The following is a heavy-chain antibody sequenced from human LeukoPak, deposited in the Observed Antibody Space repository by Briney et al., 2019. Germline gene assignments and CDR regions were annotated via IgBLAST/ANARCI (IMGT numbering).Heavy chain of an antibody. J-gene: IGHJ4*02. CDR1: GYTFTSYA. CDR2: INAGNGNT. Sequence: ASVKVSCKASGYTFTSYAMHWVRQAPGQRLEWMGWINAGNGNTKYSQEFQGRVTITRDTSASTAYMELSSLRSEDMAVYYCARGRGYSGYEGDYFDYWGQGALVTVSS. D-gene: IGHD5-12*01. V-gene: IGHV1-3*03. CDR3: ARGRGYSGYEGDYFDY.